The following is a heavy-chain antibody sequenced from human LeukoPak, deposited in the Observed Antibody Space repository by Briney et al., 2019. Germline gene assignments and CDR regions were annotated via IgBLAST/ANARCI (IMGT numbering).Heavy chain of an antibody. Sequence: SGTLSLTCAVSGGSISSSKWWSWVRPPPGKGLEWIGEIYHSGSTNYNPSLKSRVTISVDKSKNKFSLKLSSVTAADTAVYYCASKQYDNSRVFDYWGQGTLVTVSS. CDR3: ASKQYDNSRVFDY. V-gene: IGHV4-4*02. CDR1: GGSISSSKW. CDR2: IYHSGST. D-gene: IGHD3-22*01. J-gene: IGHJ4*02.